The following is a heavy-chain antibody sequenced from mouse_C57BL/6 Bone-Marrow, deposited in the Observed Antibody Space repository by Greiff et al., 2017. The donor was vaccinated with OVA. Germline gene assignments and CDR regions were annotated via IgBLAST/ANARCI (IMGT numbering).Heavy chain of an antibody. CDR3: ARGNPLYYYGSSYYFDY. CDR2: IDPNSGGT. Sequence: VQLQQSGAELMKPGASVKLSCKATGYTFTGYWIEWVKQRPGHGLEWIGRIDPNSGGTKYNEKFKSKATLTVDKPSSTAYMQLSSLTSEDSAVYYCARGNPLYYYGSSYYFDYWGQGTTLTVSS. V-gene: IGHV1-72*01. J-gene: IGHJ2*01. CDR1: GYTFTGYW. D-gene: IGHD1-1*01.